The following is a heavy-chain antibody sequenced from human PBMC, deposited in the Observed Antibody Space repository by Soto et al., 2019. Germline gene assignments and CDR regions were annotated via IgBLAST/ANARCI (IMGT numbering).Heavy chain of an antibody. CDR3: ARDPRTARASAMDV. CDR2: VWYDGSNG. V-gene: IGHV3-33*01. D-gene: IGHD6-6*01. Sequence: WGSLRLSCTASGFIFSNFGMHWGRQAPGKGLEWVAGVWYDGSNGVSAESVKGRFTISRDNSKNTLYLQMTSLRAEDTAVYYCARDPRTARASAMDVWGQGTTVTVSS. CDR1: GFIFSNFG. J-gene: IGHJ6*02.